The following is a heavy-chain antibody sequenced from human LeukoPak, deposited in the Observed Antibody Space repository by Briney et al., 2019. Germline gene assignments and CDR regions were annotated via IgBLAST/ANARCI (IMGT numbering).Heavy chain of an antibody. V-gene: IGHV4-59*12. J-gene: IGHJ4*02. CDR2: IHYTGST. D-gene: IGHD5-12*01. Sequence: SETLSLTCTVSGGSISSYYWSWIRQSPGKGLECIGYIHYTGSTYYNPSLKSRVTISVDTSKNQFSLKLSSVTAADTAVYYCARSGSGYLRYYFDYWGQGTLVTVSS. CDR1: GGSISSYY. CDR3: ARSGSGYLRYYFDY.